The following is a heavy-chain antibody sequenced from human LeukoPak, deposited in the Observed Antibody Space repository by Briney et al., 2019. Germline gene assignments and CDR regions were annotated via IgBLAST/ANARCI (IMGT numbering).Heavy chain of an antibody. D-gene: IGHD2-2*02. J-gene: IGHJ4*02. V-gene: IGHV1-46*01. CDR3: ARAAGPAAILAYFDY. CDR2: INPSGGST. CDR1: GYTFTSYY. Sequence: ASVKVSCKASGYTFTSYYMHWVRQAPGQGLEWMGIINPSGGSTSYAQKFQGRVTMTRDTSTSTVYMELNSLRAEDTAVYYCARAAGPAAILAYFDYWGQGTLVTVSS.